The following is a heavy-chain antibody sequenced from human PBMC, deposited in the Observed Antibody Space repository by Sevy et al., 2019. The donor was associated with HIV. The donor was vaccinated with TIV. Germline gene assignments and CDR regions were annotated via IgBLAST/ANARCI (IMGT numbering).Heavy chain of an antibody. Sequence: ASVKVSCKASGYTFASNGISWVRQAPGQGLEWMGWIGIYNGNAKSAQKFQGRVTMTTDTSTSTAYMELGSLRSDDTAVYYCARVPTYYYGSATYFDYWAQGTLVTVSS. CDR3: ARVPTYYYGSATYFDY. D-gene: IGHD3-10*01. V-gene: IGHV1-18*01. J-gene: IGHJ4*02. CDR2: IGIYNGNA. CDR1: GYTFASNG.